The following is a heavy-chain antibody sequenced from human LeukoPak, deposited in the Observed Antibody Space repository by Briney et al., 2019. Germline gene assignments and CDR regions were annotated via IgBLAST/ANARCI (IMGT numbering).Heavy chain of an antibody. D-gene: IGHD2-2*01. CDR1: GGSFSGYY. CDR2: INHSGST. J-gene: IGHJ5*02. V-gene: IGHV4-34*01. CDR3: ARGCIVVVPAASNWFDP. Sequence: SETLSLTCAVYGGSFSGYYWSWIRQPPGKGLEWIGEINHSGSTNYNPSLKSRVTISVDTSKNQFSLKLSSVTAADTAVYYCARGCIVVVPAASNWFDPWGQGTLVTVSS.